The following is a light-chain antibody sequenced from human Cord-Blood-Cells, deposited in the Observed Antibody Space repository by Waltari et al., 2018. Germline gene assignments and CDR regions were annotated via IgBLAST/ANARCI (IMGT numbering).Light chain of an antibody. CDR2: EGS. J-gene: IGLJ3*02. V-gene: IGLV2-23*01. CDR3: CSYAGSSTWV. Sequence: QSALTQPASVSGSPGQSITISCTGTSSDVVRYNLVSWYQQHPGKAPKRMIYEGSKRPSGVSNLFSGSKSGNTASLTISGLQAEDEADYYCCSYAGSSTWVFGGGTKLTVL. CDR1: SSDVVRYNL.